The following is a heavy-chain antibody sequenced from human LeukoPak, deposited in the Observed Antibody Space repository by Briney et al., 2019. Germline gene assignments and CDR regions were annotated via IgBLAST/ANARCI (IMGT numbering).Heavy chain of an antibody. Sequence: QPGRSLRLSCAASGFTFSSYAMHWVRQAPGKGLEWVAVISYDGSNKYYADSVKGRFTISRDNSKNTLYLQMNSLRAEDTAVYYCARSRTDDILTALDYWGQGTLVTVSS. V-gene: IGHV3-30*01. CDR1: GFTFSSYA. CDR3: ARSRTDDILTALDY. D-gene: IGHD3-9*01. CDR2: ISYDGSNK. J-gene: IGHJ4*02.